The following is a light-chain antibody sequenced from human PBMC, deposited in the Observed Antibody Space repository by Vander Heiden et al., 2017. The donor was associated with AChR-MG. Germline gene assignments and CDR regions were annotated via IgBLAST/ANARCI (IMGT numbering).Light chain of an antibody. CDR3: QQYYSTPFT. CDR1: QSVLYSSNNKSY. V-gene: IGKV4-1*01. CDR2: WAS. Sequence: DIVMTQSPDSLAVSLGERATINCKSSQSVLYSSNNKSYLAWYQQKPGQPPKLLIDWASTRESRVPDRFSGSGSGAAFTLTISSLQAEDVAVYYCQQYYSTPFTFGPGTKVDIK. J-gene: IGKJ3*01.